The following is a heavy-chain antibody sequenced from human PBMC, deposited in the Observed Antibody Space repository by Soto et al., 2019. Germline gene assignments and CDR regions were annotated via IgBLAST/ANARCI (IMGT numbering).Heavy chain of an antibody. V-gene: IGHV1-3*01. Sequence: ASVKVSCKASGYTFTGYAMHWVRQAPGQRLEWMGWINAGNGNTKYSQKFQGRVTMTRDTSTSTVYMELSSLRSEDTAVYYCARGSSGYYDYWGQGTLVTVSS. CDR2: INAGNGNT. D-gene: IGHD3-22*01. J-gene: IGHJ4*02. CDR3: ARGSSGYYDY. CDR1: GYTFTGYA.